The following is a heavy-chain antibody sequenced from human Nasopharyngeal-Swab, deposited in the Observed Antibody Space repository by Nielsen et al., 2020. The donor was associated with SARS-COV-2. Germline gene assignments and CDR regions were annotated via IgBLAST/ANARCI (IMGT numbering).Heavy chain of an antibody. V-gene: IGHV4-39*07. CDR3: ARAKSNWNPNWFDP. D-gene: IGHD1-20*01. Sequence: SETLSLTCTVSGGSISSSSYYWGWIRQPPGKGLEWIGSIYYSGSTYYNPSLKSRVTISVDTSKNQFSLKLSSVTAADTAVYYCARAKSNWNPNWFDPWGQGTLVTVSS. J-gene: IGHJ5*02. CDR1: GGSISSSSYY. CDR2: IYYSGST.